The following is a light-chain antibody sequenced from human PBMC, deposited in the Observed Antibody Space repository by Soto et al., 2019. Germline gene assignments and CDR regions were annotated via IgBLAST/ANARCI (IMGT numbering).Light chain of an antibody. CDR2: LNSDGSH. V-gene: IGLV4-69*01. Sequence: QSVLTQSPSASASLGASVKLTCTLSSGHNSYAIAWHQQQPEKGPRYLMKLNSDGSHNKGDGIPDRFSGSSSGAERYLTISSLQPEDESDYFCQTWASGVGVFGGGTKLTVL. CDR3: QTWASGVGV. J-gene: IGLJ3*02. CDR1: SGHNSYA.